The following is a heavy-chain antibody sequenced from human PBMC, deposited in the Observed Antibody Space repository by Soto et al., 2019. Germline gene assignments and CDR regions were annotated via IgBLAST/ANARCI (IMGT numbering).Heavy chain of an antibody. V-gene: IGHV2-5*02. Sequence: QITLKESGPTLVKPTETLTLTCTVSGFSLSTNGVGVGWIRQPPGKALEWLALIYWDNDQYYSPYLKSRLSVRNDDSRNPVVLTVTNVDPMDTATYYCAHRGPKGAGAFEIWGQGTMVTVSS. J-gene: IGHJ3*02. CDR3: AHRGPKGAGAFEI. CDR2: IYWDNDQ. CDR1: GFSLSTNGVG.